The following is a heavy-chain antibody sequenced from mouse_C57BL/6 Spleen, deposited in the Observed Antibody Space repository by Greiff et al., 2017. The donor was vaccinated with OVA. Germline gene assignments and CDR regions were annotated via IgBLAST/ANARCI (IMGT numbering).Heavy chain of an antibody. J-gene: IGHJ3*01. V-gene: IGHV1-9*01. CDR2: ILPGSGST. CDR1: GYTFTGYW. D-gene: IGHD3-3*01. CDR3: DLRGFAY. Sequence: QVQLKESGAELMKPGASVKLSCKATGYTFTGYWIEWVKQRPGHGLEWIGEILPGSGSTNYNAKFKGKATFTADTSSNTAYMQLSSLTTEDSAIYYCDLRGFAYWGQGTLVTVSA.